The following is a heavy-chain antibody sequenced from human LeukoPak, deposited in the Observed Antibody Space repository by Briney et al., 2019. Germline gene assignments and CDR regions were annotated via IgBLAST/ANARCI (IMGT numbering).Heavy chain of an antibody. CDR2: ISSDASNK. J-gene: IGHJ6*02. D-gene: IGHD2-2*01. V-gene: IGHV3-30*03. Sequence: PGGSLRLSCAASGFTFSSYGMHWVRQAPGKGLEWVALISSDASNKYYTDSVKGRFTISRDNSKNTVNLQMDSLRPEDTAMYFCARDDIVVVPAARRGLWAENDQYYYYAMDVWGQGTTVTVSS. CDR3: ARDDIVVVPAARRGLWAENDQYYYYAMDV. CDR1: GFTFSSYG.